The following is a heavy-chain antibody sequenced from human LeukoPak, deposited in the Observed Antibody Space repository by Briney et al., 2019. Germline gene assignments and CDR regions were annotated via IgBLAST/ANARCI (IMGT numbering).Heavy chain of an antibody. V-gene: IGHV4-59*01. Sequence: PSETLSLTCTVSGGSISSYYWSWIRQPPGKGLEWIGYIYYSGSTNYNPSLKSRVTLSVDTSKNQFSLKLSSVTAADTAVYYCARLEGLATAGTDAFDIWGQGTMVTVSS. D-gene: IGHD6-13*01. CDR2: IYYSGST. CDR3: ARLEGLATAGTDAFDI. CDR1: GGSISSYY. J-gene: IGHJ3*02.